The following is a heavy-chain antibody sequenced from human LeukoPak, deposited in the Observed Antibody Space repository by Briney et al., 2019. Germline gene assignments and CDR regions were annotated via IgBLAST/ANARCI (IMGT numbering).Heavy chain of an antibody. V-gene: IGHV4-34*01. Sequence: SETLSLTCAVYGESFSGYYWSWIRQPPGKGLEWIGEINHSGSTNYNPSLKSRVTISVDTSKNQFSLKLSSVTAADTAVYYCARRLWFGDRRFDYWGQGTLVTVSS. CDR2: INHSGST. CDR3: ARRLWFGDRRFDY. CDR1: GESFSGYY. D-gene: IGHD3-10*01. J-gene: IGHJ4*02.